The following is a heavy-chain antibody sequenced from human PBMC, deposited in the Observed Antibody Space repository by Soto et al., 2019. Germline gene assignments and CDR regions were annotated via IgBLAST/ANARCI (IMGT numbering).Heavy chain of an antibody. CDR2: ISYDGSNK. D-gene: IGHD4-4*01. CDR1: GFTFSSYA. J-gene: IGHJ2*01. V-gene: IGHV3-30-3*01. Sequence: QVQLVESGGGVVQPGRSLRLSCAASGFTFSSYAMHWVRQAPGKGLEWVAVISYDGSNKYYADSVKGRFTISRDNYKNTLYLQMNSLIAEDTAVYYCARPLWRNDYNWGYFDLWGRGTLVTVSS. CDR3: ARPLWRNDYNWGYFDL.